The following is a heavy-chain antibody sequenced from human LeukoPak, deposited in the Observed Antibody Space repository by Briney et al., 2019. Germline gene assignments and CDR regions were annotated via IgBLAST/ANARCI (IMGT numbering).Heavy chain of an antibody. CDR3: ARDELLRGVIG. V-gene: IGHV1-46*01. Sequence: ASVKVSCKASGYTFTSYYMHWVRQAPGQGLEWMGIINPSGGSTSYAQKFQGKVTMTRDTSISTAYMELSRVRSDDTAVYYCARDELLRGVIGWGQGTLVTVSS. J-gene: IGHJ4*02. CDR2: INPSGGST. D-gene: IGHD3-10*01. CDR1: GYTFTSYY.